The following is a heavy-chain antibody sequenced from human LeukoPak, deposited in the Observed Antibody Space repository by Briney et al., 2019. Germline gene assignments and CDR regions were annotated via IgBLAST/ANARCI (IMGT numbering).Heavy chain of an antibody. CDR1: GFTFSSYS. Sequence: GGSLRLSCAASGFTFSSYSMNWVRQAPGKGLEWVSSISSSSSYIYYADSVKGRFTISRDNAKNSLYLQMNSLRAEDTAVYYCAREGGSGWAPRYYFDYWGQGTLVTVSS. D-gene: IGHD6-19*01. J-gene: IGHJ4*02. CDR3: AREGGSGWAPRYYFDY. V-gene: IGHV3-21*01. CDR2: ISSSSSYI.